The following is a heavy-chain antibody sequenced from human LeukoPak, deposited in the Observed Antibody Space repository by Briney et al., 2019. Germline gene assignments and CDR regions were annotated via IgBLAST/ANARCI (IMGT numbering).Heavy chain of an antibody. J-gene: IGHJ4*02. V-gene: IGHV3-23*01. CDR1: GFTFSSYA. CDR3: AKGRITMVRGVIIRYFDY. CDR2: ISGSGGST. D-gene: IGHD3-10*01. Sequence: GGSLRLSCAASGFTFSSYAMSWVRQAPGKGLEWVSAISGSGGSTYYADSVKGRFTISRDNSKNTLYLQMNSLRAGDTAVYYCAKGRITMVRGVIIRYFDYWGQGTLVTVSS.